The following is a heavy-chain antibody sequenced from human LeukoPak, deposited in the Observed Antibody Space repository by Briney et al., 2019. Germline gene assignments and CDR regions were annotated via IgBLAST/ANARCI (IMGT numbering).Heavy chain of an antibody. CDR2: ISAYNGNT. V-gene: IGHV1-18*01. CDR3: ARMISTRVDY. D-gene: IGHD3-22*01. CDR1: GYTFMSYG. Sequence: GASMKVSCKTSGYTFMSYGVSWVRQAPGQGLEWMGWISAYNGNTNYAQKLQGRVTMTTDTSTSTAYMELRSLRSDDTAVYYCARMISTRVDYWGQGTLVTVSS. J-gene: IGHJ4*02.